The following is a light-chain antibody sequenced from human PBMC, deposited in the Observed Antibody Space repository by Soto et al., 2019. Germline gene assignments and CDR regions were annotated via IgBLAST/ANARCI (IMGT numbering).Light chain of an antibody. Sequence: IQMTQPPSSLCASVGARVTITCRASQSISSSLIWYQQKPGKAPKFLIYAASSLQSGVPSRFSGSRFGTDFTLTISSLQPEDFATYYCQQNCSTPRTFGQGTKVDIK. CDR2: AAS. CDR1: QSISSS. J-gene: IGKJ1*01. CDR3: QQNCSTPRT. V-gene: IGKV1-39*01.